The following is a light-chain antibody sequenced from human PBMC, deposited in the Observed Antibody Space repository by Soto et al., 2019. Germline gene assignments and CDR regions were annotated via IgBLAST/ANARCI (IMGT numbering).Light chain of an antibody. CDR1: QSIIRC. V-gene: IGKV1-5*01. CDR2: DAS. CDR3: QRYKSYPYT. J-gene: IGKJ2*01. Sequence: DIQMTQSPSTLSASVGDRVTITCRASQSIIRCLAWYQQKPGKAPKVLIYDASSFESGVPSRFSGNGSGTEFTLTISSLQPDDFATYYCQRYKSYPYTFGQGTKLEIK.